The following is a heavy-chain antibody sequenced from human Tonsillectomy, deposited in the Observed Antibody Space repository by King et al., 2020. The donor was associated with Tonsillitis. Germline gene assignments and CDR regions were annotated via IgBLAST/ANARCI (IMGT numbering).Heavy chain of an antibody. CDR1: GYTFTSYY. CDR3: ARPLFSGNYWDFGY. CDR2: INPNDDST. J-gene: IGHJ4*02. D-gene: IGHD1-26*01. V-gene: IGHV1-46*01. Sequence: VQLVQSGAEVKKPGASVRVSCKASGYTFTSYYIQWVRQAPGQGLEWMGIINPNDDSTTYAQKFQGRVTMTRDLSTSTVYMELTNLRSEDTAVYYCARPLFSGNYWDFGYWGQGILVTVSS.